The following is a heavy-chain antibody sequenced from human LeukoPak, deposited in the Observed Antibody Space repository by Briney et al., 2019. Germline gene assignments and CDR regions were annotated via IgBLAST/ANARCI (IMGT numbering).Heavy chain of an antibody. Sequence: ASVKVSCKASGGTFSSYAISWVRQAPGQGLELMGWISAYNGNTNYAQKLQGRVTMTTDTSTSTAYMELWSLRSDDTAVYYCASRRYDSSGYYSAEGAFDIWGQGTMVTVSS. V-gene: IGHV1-18*01. CDR2: ISAYNGNT. D-gene: IGHD3-22*01. J-gene: IGHJ3*02. CDR3: ASRRYDSSGYYSAEGAFDI. CDR1: GGTFSSYA.